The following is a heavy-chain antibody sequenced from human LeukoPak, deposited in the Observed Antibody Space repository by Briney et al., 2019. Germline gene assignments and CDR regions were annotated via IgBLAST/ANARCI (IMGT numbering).Heavy chain of an antibody. V-gene: IGHV1-8*01. Sequence: ASVTVSCKASGYTFTSYDINWVRQAPGQGLEWMGWMNPNRGNTGYAQKFQGRVTMTRNTSISTAYMELSSLRYEDTAVYYCARGDYYMDVWGKGTTVTVSS. J-gene: IGHJ6*03. CDR2: MNPNRGNT. CDR3: ARGDYYMDV. CDR1: GYTFTSYD.